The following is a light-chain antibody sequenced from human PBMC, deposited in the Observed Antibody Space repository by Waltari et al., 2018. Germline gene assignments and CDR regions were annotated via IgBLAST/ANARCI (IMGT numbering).Light chain of an antibody. V-gene: IGKV3-20*01. CDR1: QSVGRP. CDR3: QHYVRLPAT. Sequence: EIVLTQSPGTLSLSPGDRAPLSCRASQSVGRPLAWYQLKPGQAPRLLIYAASTRATGIPDRFSGSGSGTDFSLTISRLEPEDFAVYFCQHYVRLPATFGQGTRVEIK. CDR2: AAS. J-gene: IGKJ1*01.